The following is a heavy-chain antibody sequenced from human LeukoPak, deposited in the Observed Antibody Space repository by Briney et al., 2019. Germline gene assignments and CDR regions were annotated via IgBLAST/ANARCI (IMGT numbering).Heavy chain of an antibody. CDR2: INADGSST. Sequence: GGSLRLSCAASGFTFSSYWMHWVRHTPGKGLVWVSGINADGSSTTYSDYVKGRFTISRDNAKNTLYLQMNNLRAEDTAIYYCARDTKSLILYYFDYWGQGTLVTVSS. CDR1: GFTFSSYW. V-gene: IGHV3-74*03. J-gene: IGHJ4*02. D-gene: IGHD2-8*01. CDR3: ARDTKSLILYYFDY.